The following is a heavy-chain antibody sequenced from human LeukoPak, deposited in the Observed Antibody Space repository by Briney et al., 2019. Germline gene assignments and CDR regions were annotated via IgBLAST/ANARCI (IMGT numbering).Heavy chain of an antibody. CDR1: GGSISSSSYY. D-gene: IGHD3-10*01. CDR3: ARHADSGFGELAFDY. J-gene: IGHJ4*02. Sequence: SETLSLTCSVSGGSISSSSYYWGWIRQPPGKGLEWIVSIYYSRSTYYNPSLKSRVTSSVDTSKNQFSLKLSSVTAADTAVYHCARHADSGFGELAFDYWGQGTLVTVSS. V-gene: IGHV4-39*01. CDR2: IYYSRST.